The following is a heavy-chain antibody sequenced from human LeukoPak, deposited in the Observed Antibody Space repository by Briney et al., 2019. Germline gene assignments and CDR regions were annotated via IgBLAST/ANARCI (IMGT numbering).Heavy chain of an antibody. CDR2: ISSSGDYT. V-gene: IGHV3-11*03. CDR1: RFSFSDSY. CDR3: ARGRDSGSFLIDY. Sequence: GGSLRLSCAASRFSFSDSYMSWIRQAPGKGLEWVSYISSSGDYTAYADSVQGRFTISRDNAKNSLYLQVNSLRADDTAVYYCARGRDSGSFLIDYWGQGTLVTVSS. D-gene: IGHD3-10*01. J-gene: IGHJ4*02.